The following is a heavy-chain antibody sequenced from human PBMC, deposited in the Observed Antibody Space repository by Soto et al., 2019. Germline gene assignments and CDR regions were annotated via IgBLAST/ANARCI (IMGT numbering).Heavy chain of an antibody. CDR2: INEDGGEK. D-gene: IGHD1-26*01. CDR1: GFTFSSYA. J-gene: IGHJ6*04. V-gene: IGHV3-7*01. CDR3: VRASRSVDV. Sequence: PGGSLRLSCAASGFTFSSYAMSWVRQAPVKGLEWVASINEDGGEKHYVDSAKGRFTISRDNAQISLYLQVDSLRGEDTAVYYCVRASRSVDVWGKGTTVTVSS.